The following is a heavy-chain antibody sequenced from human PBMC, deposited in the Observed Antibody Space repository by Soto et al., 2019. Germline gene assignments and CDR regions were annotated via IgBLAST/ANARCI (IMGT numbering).Heavy chain of an antibody. D-gene: IGHD2-2*01. V-gene: IGHV4-31*03. CDR3: ARSVPDIVVVPAARGWFDP. Sequence: PSETLSLTCTVSGGSISSGGYYWSWIRQHPGKGLEWIGYIYYSGSTYYNPSLKSRVTISVDTSKNQFSLKLSSVTAADTAVYYCARSVPDIVVVPAARGWFDPWGQGTLVTVSS. CDR1: GGSISSGGYY. CDR2: IYYSGST. J-gene: IGHJ5*02.